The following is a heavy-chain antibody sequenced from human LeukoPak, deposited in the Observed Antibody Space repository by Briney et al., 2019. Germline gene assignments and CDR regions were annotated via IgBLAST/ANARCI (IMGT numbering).Heavy chain of an antibody. CDR2: ISSSSSYI. CDR3: AKDATAVPGTVYMDV. D-gene: IGHD6-13*01. J-gene: IGHJ6*03. V-gene: IGHV3-21*01. Sequence: GGSLRLSCAASGFTFSSYSMNWVRQAPGKGLEWVSSISSSSSYIYYADSVKGRFTISRDNAKNSVYLQMTSLRAEDTALYYCAKDATAVPGTVYMDVWGKGTTVTISS. CDR1: GFTFSSYS.